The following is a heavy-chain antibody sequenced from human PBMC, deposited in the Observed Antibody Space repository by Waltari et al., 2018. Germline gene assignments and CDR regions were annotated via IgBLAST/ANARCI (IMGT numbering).Heavy chain of an antibody. CDR2: IYWNDEK. CDR1: GFSLSTSVVG. Sequence: QITLKESGPTVVKPTQTLTLTCSFSGFSLSTSVVGVTSIRQPPGKALERLAVIYWNDEKRYSPSLKSRLTITKDTSKNQVVLTMTNMDHVDTATYYCAHRTLGMPFDIWGQGTTVTVSS. CDR3: AHRTLGMPFDI. V-gene: IGHV2-5*01. J-gene: IGHJ3*02.